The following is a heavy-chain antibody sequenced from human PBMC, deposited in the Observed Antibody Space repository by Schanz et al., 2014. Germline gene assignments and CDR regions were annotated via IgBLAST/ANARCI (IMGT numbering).Heavy chain of an antibody. CDR2: IISTGGTI. CDR3: ARDYFGSGSHYVFDH. J-gene: IGHJ4*02. CDR1: GFTFSSYY. D-gene: IGHD3-10*01. Sequence: QVQLVESGGGLVKPGGSLRLSCAASGFTFSSYYMSWIRQAPGKGLEWVSSIISTGGTIYYVNSVRGRFTISRDNAKNSLYLQMNSLRVDDTAVYFCARDYFGSGSHYVFDHWGQGTLVTVSS. V-gene: IGHV3-11*01.